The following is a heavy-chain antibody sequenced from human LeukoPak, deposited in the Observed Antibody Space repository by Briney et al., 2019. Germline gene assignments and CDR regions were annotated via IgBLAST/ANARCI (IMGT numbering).Heavy chain of an antibody. V-gene: IGHV5-51*01. J-gene: IGHJ5*02. CDR1: GYSFTSYW. Sequence: GESLKISCKGSGYSFTSYWIAWVRQMPGKGLEWMGIIYPGDSNTRYSPSFQGQATISADKSVSTAYLQWSSLKASDTANYYCARGASWYWFDPWGQGTLVTVSS. CDR3: ARGASWYWFDP. D-gene: IGHD1-26*01. CDR2: IYPGDSNT.